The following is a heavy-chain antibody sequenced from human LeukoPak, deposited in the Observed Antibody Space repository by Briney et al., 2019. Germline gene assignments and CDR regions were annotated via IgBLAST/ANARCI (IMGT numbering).Heavy chain of an antibody. CDR2: ISGSGGST. Sequence: GGSLRLSCAASGFTFSSYAMSWVRQAPGKGLEWVSAISGSGGSTYYADSVKGRFTISRDNSKNTLYLQMNSLRAEDTAVYYCAKGELFGYCSSTSCYADPRCFDYRGQGTLVTVSS. D-gene: IGHD2-2*03. CDR1: GFTFSSYA. CDR3: AKGELFGYCSSTSCYADPRCFDY. V-gene: IGHV3-23*01. J-gene: IGHJ4*02.